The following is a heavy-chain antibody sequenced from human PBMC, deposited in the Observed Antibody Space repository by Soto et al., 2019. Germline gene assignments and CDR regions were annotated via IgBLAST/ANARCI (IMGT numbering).Heavy chain of an antibody. D-gene: IGHD1-26*01. J-gene: IGHJ4*02. V-gene: IGHV1-69*01. Sequence: QVQLVQSGAEVKKPGSSVKVSCKASGGTFSTYAITWVRQAPGQGLEWLGGIIPIFSTTDYARKFQGRVTMTAAESTSTVFIELSSLTSEDTAVYYCARGVGAYYSDYWGQGTLVTVSS. CDR2: IIPIFSTT. CDR1: GGTFSTYA. CDR3: ARGVGAYYSDY.